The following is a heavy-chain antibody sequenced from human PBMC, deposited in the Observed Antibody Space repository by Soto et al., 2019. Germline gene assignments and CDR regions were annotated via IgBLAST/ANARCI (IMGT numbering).Heavy chain of an antibody. CDR1: GFTFSSYG. Sequence: QVQLVESGGGVVQPGRSLRLSCAASGFTFSSYGMHWVRQAPGKGLEWVAVIWYDGSNKYYADSVKGRFTISRDNSKNTLYLQMNSLRAEDTAVYYCAREAYSGYDALDYWGQGTLVTVSS. D-gene: IGHD5-12*01. J-gene: IGHJ4*02. V-gene: IGHV3-33*01. CDR2: IWYDGSNK. CDR3: AREAYSGYDALDY.